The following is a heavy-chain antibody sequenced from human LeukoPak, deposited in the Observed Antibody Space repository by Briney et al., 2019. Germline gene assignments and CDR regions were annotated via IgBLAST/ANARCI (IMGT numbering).Heavy chain of an antibody. J-gene: IGHJ4*02. CDR3: ARGRPYSGSLRYYFDH. Sequence: AETLSLTCTVSGGSISSYYWSWVRQPAGKGLEWIGRIYTSGSTNYNPALKSRGTMLLDTSNNNFPLQLSSVPAADTAVYYCARGRPYSGSLRYYFDHWPQGPLVPVPS. D-gene: IGHD1-26*01. CDR1: GGSISSYY. CDR2: IYTSGST. V-gene: IGHV4-4*07.